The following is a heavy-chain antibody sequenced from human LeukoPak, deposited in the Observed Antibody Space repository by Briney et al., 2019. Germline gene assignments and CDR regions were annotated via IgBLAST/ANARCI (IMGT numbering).Heavy chain of an antibody. CDR1: GYTFTSYG. J-gene: IGHJ4*02. V-gene: IGHV1-69*13. CDR3: ARSYAHYYDSSGYYHY. D-gene: IGHD3-22*01. CDR2: IIPIFGTA. Sequence: ASVKVSCKASGYTFTSYGISWVRQAPGQGLEWMGGIIPIFGTANYAQKFQGRVTITADESTSTAYMELSSLRSEDTAVYYCARSYAHYYDSSGYYHYWGQGTLVTVSS.